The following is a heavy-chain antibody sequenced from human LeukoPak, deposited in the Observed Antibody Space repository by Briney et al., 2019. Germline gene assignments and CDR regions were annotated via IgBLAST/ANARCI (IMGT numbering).Heavy chain of an antibody. CDR3: AFLTRGDYDYYFDY. J-gene: IGHJ4*02. V-gene: IGHV3-23*01. CDR1: GFTFSSYA. CDR2: ISGSGGST. D-gene: IGHD4-17*01. Sequence: GGSLRLSCAASGFTFSSYAMSWVRQAPGKGLEWVSAISGSGGSTYYADSVKGRFTISRDNSKNTLYLQMNSLRAEDTAVYYCAFLTRGDYDYYFDYWGQGTLVTVSS.